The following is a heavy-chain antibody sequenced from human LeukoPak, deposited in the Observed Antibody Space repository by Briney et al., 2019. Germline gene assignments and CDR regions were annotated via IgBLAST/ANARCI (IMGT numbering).Heavy chain of an antibody. V-gene: IGHV3-53*01. CDR1: GFTVSINY. D-gene: IGHD6-19*01. Sequence: GGSLRLSCAASGFTVSINYMSWVRQAPGKGLEWVSVIYSGGSTYYADSVKGRFTISRDNSKNTLYLQMNSLRAEDTAVYYCARDFVRGRSGGLDYWGQGTLVTVSS. J-gene: IGHJ4*02. CDR3: ARDFVRGRSGGLDY. CDR2: IYSGGST.